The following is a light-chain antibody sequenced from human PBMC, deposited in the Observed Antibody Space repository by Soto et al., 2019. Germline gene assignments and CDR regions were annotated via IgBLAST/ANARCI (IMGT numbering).Light chain of an antibody. CDR2: GAS. J-gene: IGKJ4*01. V-gene: IGKV3-20*01. CDR1: QSVSRSD. CDR3: QQYYNWPLT. Sequence: EIVLTQSPGTLSLSPGERATLSCRASQSVSRSDLAWYQQKPGQAPRLLIYGASSRATGIPDRFSGSGSGTDFTLTISSLQSEDFAVYYCQQYYNWPLTFGGGTKVDIK.